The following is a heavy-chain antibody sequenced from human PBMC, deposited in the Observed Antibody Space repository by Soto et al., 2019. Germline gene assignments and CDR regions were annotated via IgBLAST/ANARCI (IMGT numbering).Heavy chain of an antibody. CDR3: AKFEAHFDY. V-gene: IGHV3-30*18. CDR1: GFTFSSYG. J-gene: IGHJ4*02. Sequence: QVQLVESGGGVVQPGRSLRLSCAASGFTFSSYGMHWVRQAPGKGLEWVAVISYDGSNKYYADSVKGRFTISRDNSKNTLYLQMNSQRAEDTAVYYCAKFEAHFDYWGQGTLVTVSS. CDR2: ISYDGSNK.